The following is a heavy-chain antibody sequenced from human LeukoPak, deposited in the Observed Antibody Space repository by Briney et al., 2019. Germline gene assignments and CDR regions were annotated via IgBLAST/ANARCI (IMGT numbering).Heavy chain of an antibody. CDR2: IYYSGST. J-gene: IGHJ4*02. CDR3: ASTHDGSDYYYAY. D-gene: IGHD3-22*01. Sequence: SETLSLTCTVPGGSIRNDYWSWIRQPPGKGLEWIGYIYYSGSTNYSPSLKSRVTISVDTSKNQFSLELSSVTAADTAVYYCASTHDGSDYYYAYWGQGTLVTVSS. V-gene: IGHV4-59*01. CDR1: GGSIRNDY.